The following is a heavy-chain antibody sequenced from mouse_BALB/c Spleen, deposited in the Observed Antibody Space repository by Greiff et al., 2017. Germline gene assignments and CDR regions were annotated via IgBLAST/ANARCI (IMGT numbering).Heavy chain of an antibody. D-gene: IGHD2-10*01. V-gene: IGHV1-80*01. CDR2: IYPGDGDT. CDR1: GYAFSSYW. J-gene: IGHJ4*01. CDR3: ARRKAYYGNPYAMDY. Sequence: QVQLQQSGAELVRPGSSVKISCKASGYAFSSYWMNWVKQRPGQGLEWIGQIYPGDGDTNYNGKFKGKATLTADKSSSTAYMQLSSLTSEDSAVYFCARRKAYYGNPYAMDYWGQGTSVTVSS.